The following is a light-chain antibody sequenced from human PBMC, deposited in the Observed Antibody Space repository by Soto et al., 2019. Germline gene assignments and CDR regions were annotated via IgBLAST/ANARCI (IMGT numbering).Light chain of an antibody. J-gene: IGKJ3*01. V-gene: IGKV4-1*01. Sequence: DIVMTQSPDSLAVSLGERATMNCKSSRSILSSSNNKNYLAWYQQKPGQPPRLLIYWASTRESGVPDRFSGSGSGTDFTLTISSLQAEDVAVYYCQQYYSSPFTFGRGTKVDIK. CDR1: RSILSSSNNKNY. CDR3: QQYYSSPFT. CDR2: WAS.